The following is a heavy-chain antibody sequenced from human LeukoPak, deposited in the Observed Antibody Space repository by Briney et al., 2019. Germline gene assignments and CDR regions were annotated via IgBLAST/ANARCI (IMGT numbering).Heavy chain of an antibody. CDR1: GGSISSYY. CDR2: IYYSGST. V-gene: IGHV4-59*01. Sequence: PSETLSLTCTVSGGSISSYYWSWIRQPPGKGLEWIGYIYYSGSTNYNPSLKSRVTISVDTSKNQLFLKLRSVTTADTAVYYCATNSSWFDYWGQGTLVTVSS. D-gene: IGHD6-13*01. J-gene: IGHJ4*02. CDR3: ATNSSWFDY.